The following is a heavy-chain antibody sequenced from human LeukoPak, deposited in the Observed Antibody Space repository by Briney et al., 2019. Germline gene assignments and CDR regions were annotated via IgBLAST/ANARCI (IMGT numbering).Heavy chain of an antibody. CDR2: ISGSGTTA. V-gene: IGHV3-23*01. Sequence: PGGSLRLSCAASGFTFSSYAMTWVRQAPGMGLEWVSAISGSGTTAYYADPVKGRFTISRDNSKNTLYLQVDSLRADDTAVYYCARGNGDYAIHPDYWGQGTLVTVSS. J-gene: IGHJ4*02. CDR1: GFTFSSYA. CDR3: ARGNGDYAIHPDY. D-gene: IGHD4-17*01.